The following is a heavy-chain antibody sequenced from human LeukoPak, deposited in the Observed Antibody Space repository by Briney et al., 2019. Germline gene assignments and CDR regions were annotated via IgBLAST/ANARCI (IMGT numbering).Heavy chain of an antibody. D-gene: IGHD2-21*01. CDR2: IRSKAYGGTT. V-gene: IGHV3-49*04. Sequence: GVLRLSCTASGFTFGDYAMSWVRQALGKGLEWVGFIRSKAYGGTTEYAASVKGRFTISRDDSKSIAYLQMNSLKTEDTAVYYCTRDLPYCGGDCPDAFDIWGQGTMVTVSS. J-gene: IGHJ3*02. CDR1: GFTFGDYA. CDR3: TRDLPYCGGDCPDAFDI.